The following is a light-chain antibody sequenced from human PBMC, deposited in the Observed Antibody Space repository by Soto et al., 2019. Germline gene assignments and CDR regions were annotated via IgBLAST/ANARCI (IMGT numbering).Light chain of an antibody. Sequence: PGERATLSGRASQSVSSSYLAWYLQKPGQAPRLLIYGASSRATGIPDRFSGSGSGTDFTLTISRLEPEDFAVYYCQQYGRSPYTFGQGTKLEIK. CDR1: QSVSSSY. V-gene: IGKV3-20*01. J-gene: IGKJ2*01. CDR3: QQYGRSPYT. CDR2: GAS.